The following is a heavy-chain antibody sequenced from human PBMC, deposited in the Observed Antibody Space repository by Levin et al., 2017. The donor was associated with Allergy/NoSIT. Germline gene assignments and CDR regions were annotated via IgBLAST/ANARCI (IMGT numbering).Heavy chain of an antibody. CDR3: ARRSSNDAFDI. J-gene: IGHJ3*02. CDR2: ISSSSSTI. Sequence: LSLTCAASGFTFSSYSMNWVRQAPGKGLEWVSYISSSSSTIYYADSVKGRFTISRDNAKNSLYLQMNSLRAEDTAVYYCARRSSNDAFDIWGQGTMVTVSS. D-gene: IGHD6-13*01. V-gene: IGHV3-48*04. CDR1: GFTFSSYS.